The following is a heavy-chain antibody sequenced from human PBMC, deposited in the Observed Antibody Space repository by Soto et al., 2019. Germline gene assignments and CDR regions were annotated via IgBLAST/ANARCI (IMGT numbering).Heavy chain of an antibody. J-gene: IGHJ4*02. V-gene: IGHV3-30-3*01. Sequence: QVQLVESGGGVVQPGRSLRLSCAASGFSFSSCAMHWVRQAPGKGLEWVAVVSHDGSNKYYADSVKGRVTISRDNSINTVYLQMNSLRAEDTAGYYCARVSIAVAGIASYFDYWGQGTLVTFSS. CDR3: ARVSIAVAGIASYFDY. CDR1: GFSFSSCA. CDR2: VSHDGSNK. D-gene: IGHD6-19*01.